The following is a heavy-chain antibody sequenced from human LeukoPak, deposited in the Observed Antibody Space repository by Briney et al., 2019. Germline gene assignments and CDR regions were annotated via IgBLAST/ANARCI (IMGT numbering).Heavy chain of an antibody. CDR3: ARESSGSYYGDY. D-gene: IGHD1-26*01. V-gene: IGHV3-21*01. J-gene: IGHJ4*02. Sequence: PGXXLRLSCAASGFTFSSYSMNWVRQAPGKGLEWVSSISSSSSYIYYADSVKGRFTISRDNAKNSLYLQMNSLRAEDTAVYYCARESSGSYYGDYWGQGTLVTVSS. CDR1: GFTFSSYS. CDR2: ISSSSSYI.